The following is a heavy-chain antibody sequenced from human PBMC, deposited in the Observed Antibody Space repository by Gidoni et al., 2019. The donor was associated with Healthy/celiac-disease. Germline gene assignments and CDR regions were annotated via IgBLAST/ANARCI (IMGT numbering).Heavy chain of an antibody. J-gene: IGHJ6*02. D-gene: IGHD6-13*01. CDR3: AKDQQLGDYYYYGMDV. CDR2: ISWNSGSI. CDR1: GFTFGDYS. Sequence: EVQLVESGGGLVQPGRSLRLSCAASGFTFGDYSMHWVRLAPGKGLEWVSGISWNSGSIGYADSVKGRFTISRDNAKNSLYLQMNSLRAEDTALYYCAKDQQLGDYYYYGMDVWGQGTTVTVSS. V-gene: IGHV3-9*01.